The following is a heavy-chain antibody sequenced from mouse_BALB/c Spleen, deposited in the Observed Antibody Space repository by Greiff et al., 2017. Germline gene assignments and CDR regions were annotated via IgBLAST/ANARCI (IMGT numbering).Heavy chain of an antibody. CDR2: ISSGGST. CDR3: ARGFFYGSREGYYFDY. Sequence: EVMLVESGGGLVKPGRSLKLSCAASGFTFSSYAMSWVRQTPEKRLEWVASISSGGSTYYPDSVKGRFTISRDNARNILYLQMSSLRSEDTAMYYCARGFFYGSREGYYFDYWGQGTTLTVSS. J-gene: IGHJ2*01. CDR1: GFTFSSYA. D-gene: IGHD1-1*01. V-gene: IGHV5-6-5*01.